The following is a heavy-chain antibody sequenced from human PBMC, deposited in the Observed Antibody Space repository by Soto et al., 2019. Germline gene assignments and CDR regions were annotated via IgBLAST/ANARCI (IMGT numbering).Heavy chain of an antibody. Sequence: GGSLRLSCAASGFTFSSYWMHWVRQAPGKGPVWVSRINSDGSSTNYADSVKGRFTISRDNSKNTLYLQVSSLRAEDTAVYYCARVRQFYDSSGYYFDPWGQGTLVTVSS. J-gene: IGHJ5*02. CDR3: ARVRQFYDSSGYYFDP. CDR1: GFTFSSYW. CDR2: INSDGSST. V-gene: IGHV3-74*01. D-gene: IGHD3-22*01.